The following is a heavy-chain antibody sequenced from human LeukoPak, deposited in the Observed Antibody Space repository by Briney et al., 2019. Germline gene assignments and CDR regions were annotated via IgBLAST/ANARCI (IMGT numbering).Heavy chain of an antibody. V-gene: IGHV4-59*01. D-gene: IGHD3-10*01. Sequence: RPSETLSLTCTVSSGSISPYYWSWIRQPPGRELEWIGYVSYSGSTNYNPSLKSRATISLETFKNQFSLKLSSVTAADTAVYYCAKSNGYGLVDIWGQGTMVTVSS. CDR2: VSYSGST. CDR3: AKSNGYGLVDI. J-gene: IGHJ3*02. CDR1: SGSISPYY.